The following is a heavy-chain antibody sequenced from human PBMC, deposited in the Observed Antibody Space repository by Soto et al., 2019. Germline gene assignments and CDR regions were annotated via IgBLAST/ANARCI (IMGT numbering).Heavy chain of an antibody. CDR3: ARGSAFGQLVLDYYYYMDV. D-gene: IGHD6-6*01. Sequence: QVQLVQSGAEVKKPGASVKVSCKASGYTFTSYGISWVRQAPGQGLEWMGWISAYNGNTNYAQKLQGRVTMTTDTSTSTSYMELRSLRSDDTAVYYCARGSAFGQLVLDYYYYMDVWGKGTTVTVSS. CDR1: GYTFTSYG. CDR2: ISAYNGNT. J-gene: IGHJ6*03. V-gene: IGHV1-18*01.